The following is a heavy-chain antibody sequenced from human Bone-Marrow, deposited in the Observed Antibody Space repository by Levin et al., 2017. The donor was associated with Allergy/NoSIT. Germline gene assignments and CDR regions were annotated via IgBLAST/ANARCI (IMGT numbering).Heavy chain of an antibody. CDR3: ARNQTGGFFDY. Sequence: SQTLSLTCSVSGGSIRGNSYYWGWIRQTPGKGLEWIGSVYYSGSTHYNPSLKSRLTISVDTSKNHFSLQLRSVTAADTAVYYCARNQTGGFFDYWGQGVLITVSS. V-gene: IGHV4-39*07. J-gene: IGHJ4*02. D-gene: IGHD4-23*01. CDR1: GGSIRGNSYY. CDR2: VYYSGST.